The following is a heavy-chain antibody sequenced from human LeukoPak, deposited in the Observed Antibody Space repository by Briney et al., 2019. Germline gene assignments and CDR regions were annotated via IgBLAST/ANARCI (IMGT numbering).Heavy chain of an antibody. D-gene: IGHD6-19*01. CDR2: ISGSGGTS. CDR3: AKDHLPGIVVADRDY. V-gene: IGHV3-23*01. Sequence: PPGGSLRLSCAASGFTFSSYWMSWVRQAPGKGLEWVSAISGSGGTSYYADSVKGRFTISRDNSKNTLYLQINSLRAEDTALYYCAKDHLPGIVVADRDYWGQGTLVTVSS. CDR1: GFTFSSYW. J-gene: IGHJ4*02.